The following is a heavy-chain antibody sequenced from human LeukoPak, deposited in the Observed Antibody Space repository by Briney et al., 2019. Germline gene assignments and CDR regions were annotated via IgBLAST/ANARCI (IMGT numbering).Heavy chain of an antibody. Sequence: PSETLSLTCAVYGGSFSGYYWSWIRQPPGKGLEWIGEINHSGSTNYNPSLKSRVTISVDKSKNQFSLKLSSVTAADTAVYYCARRPSSGYYFSGYYFDYWGQGTLVTVSS. V-gene: IGHV4-34*01. CDR2: INHSGST. CDR1: GGSFSGYY. CDR3: ARRPSSGYYFSGYYFDY. J-gene: IGHJ4*02. D-gene: IGHD3-22*01.